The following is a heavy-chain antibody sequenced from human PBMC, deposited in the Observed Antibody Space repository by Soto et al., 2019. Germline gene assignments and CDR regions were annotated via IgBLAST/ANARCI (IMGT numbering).Heavy chain of an antibody. Sequence: EGSLRLSCAASEFTFSTYAMSWVRQAPGKGLEWVSSISSGGSTYCADSVKGRFTISRDNSKNTLYLQMNSLRAEDTAVYYCAKDRYGYCSGGSCYIDAFDIWGQGTMVTVSS. V-gene: IGHV3-23*01. CDR2: ISSGGST. CDR3: AKDRYGYCSGGSCYIDAFDI. D-gene: IGHD2-15*01. CDR1: EFTFSTYA. J-gene: IGHJ3*02.